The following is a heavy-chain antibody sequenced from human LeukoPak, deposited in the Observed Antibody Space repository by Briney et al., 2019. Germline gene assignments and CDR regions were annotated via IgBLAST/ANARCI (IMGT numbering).Heavy chain of an antibody. CDR2: ISGSGGST. V-gene: IGHV3-23*01. J-gene: IGHJ4*02. Sequence: GGCLRLSCAASGFTFSSSAMSWARQAPGKGLEWVAVISGSGGSTYYAASVKGRFTISRDNSKNTLCLQMSSLRAEDAAVYYCAKHNTGNYYDYWGQGALVTVSS. D-gene: IGHD1-26*01. CDR3: AKHNTGNYYDY. CDR1: GFTFSSSA.